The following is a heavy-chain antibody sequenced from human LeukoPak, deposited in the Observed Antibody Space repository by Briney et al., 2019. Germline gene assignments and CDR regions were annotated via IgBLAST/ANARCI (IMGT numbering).Heavy chain of an antibody. J-gene: IGHJ5*02. Sequence: GASVKVSCKASGYTFTSYGISWVRQAPGQGLEWMGWISAYNGNTNYAQKLQGRVTMTTDTSTSTAYMELRSLRSDDTAVYYCARDMGDTAMVNNWFDPWGQGTLVTVSS. CDR3: ARDMGDTAMVNNWFDP. CDR1: GYTFTSYG. V-gene: IGHV1-18*01. CDR2: ISAYNGNT. D-gene: IGHD5-18*01.